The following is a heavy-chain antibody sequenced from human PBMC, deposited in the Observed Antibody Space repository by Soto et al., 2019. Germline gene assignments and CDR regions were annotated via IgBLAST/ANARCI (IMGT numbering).Heavy chain of an antibody. D-gene: IGHD2-2*03. V-gene: IGHV1-69*13. J-gene: IGHJ4*02. CDR2: IIPIFGTA. CDR3: ARAGGYCSSTSCPFDY. CDR1: GGTFSSYA. Sequence: SVKVSCKASGGTFSSYAISWVRRAPGQGLEWMGGIIPIFGTANYAQKFQGRVTITADESTSTAYMELSSLRSEDTAVYYCARAGGYCSSTSCPFDYWGQGTLVTVSS.